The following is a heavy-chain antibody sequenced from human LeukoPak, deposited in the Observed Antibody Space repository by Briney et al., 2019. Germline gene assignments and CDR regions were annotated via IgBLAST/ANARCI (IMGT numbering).Heavy chain of an antibody. D-gene: IGHD3-10*01. V-gene: IGHV3-30*02. Sequence: GGSLRLSCAASEFTFSSYGMHWVRQAPGKGLEWVAPISFDGSQKYYADSVKGRFTISRDNSKSTVYLQMNSLRVKDAAVYYCSKDLTSDFGGDLDPWGQGTLVTVSS. CDR3: SKDLTSDFGGDLDP. J-gene: IGHJ5*02. CDR2: ISFDGSQK. CDR1: EFTFSSYG.